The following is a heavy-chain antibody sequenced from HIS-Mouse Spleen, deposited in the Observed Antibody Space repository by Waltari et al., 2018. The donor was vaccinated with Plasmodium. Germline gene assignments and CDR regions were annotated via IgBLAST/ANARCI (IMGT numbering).Heavy chain of an antibody. CDR3: ARVLGYKAAAGTFVEYFQH. J-gene: IGHJ1*01. CDR2: INPNSGGT. V-gene: IGHV1-2*02. CDR1: GYTFTGYY. D-gene: IGHD6-13*01. Sequence: AEVKKPGASVKVSCKASGYTFTGYYMHWVRPAPGQGLEWMGWINPNSGGTNYAQKFQGRVTMTRDTSISTAYMELSRLRSDDTAVYYCARVLGYKAAAGTFVEYFQHWGQGTLVTVSS.